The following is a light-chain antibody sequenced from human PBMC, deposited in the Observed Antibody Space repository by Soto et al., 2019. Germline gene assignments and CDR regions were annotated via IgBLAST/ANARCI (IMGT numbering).Light chain of an antibody. Sequence: QSVLTQPASVSGSPGQSITIPCTGTSSDIGGYNLVSWYQQHPGKAPKLMIYEGSKRPSGVSNRFSGSKSGNTASLTISGLQAEDEADYYCCSYAGSSTFHYVFGTGTKVTVL. J-gene: IGLJ1*01. CDR1: SSDIGGYNL. CDR2: EGS. V-gene: IGLV2-23*01. CDR3: CSYAGSSTFHYV.